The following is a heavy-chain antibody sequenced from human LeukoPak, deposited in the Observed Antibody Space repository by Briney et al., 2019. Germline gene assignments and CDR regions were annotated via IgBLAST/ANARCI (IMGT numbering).Heavy chain of an antibody. D-gene: IGHD3-22*01. V-gene: IGHV3-30-3*01. J-gene: IGHJ4*02. Sequence: GRSLRLSCAASGFTFSNYGIHWVRQAPGKGLEWVALILYDGSNEYYADSVKGRFSISRDNSKNTLYLQMNSLRAEDTAVYYCAKDRVPYYYDSSASYWGQGTLVTVSS. CDR2: ILYDGSNE. CDR3: AKDRVPYYYDSSASY. CDR1: GFTFSNYG.